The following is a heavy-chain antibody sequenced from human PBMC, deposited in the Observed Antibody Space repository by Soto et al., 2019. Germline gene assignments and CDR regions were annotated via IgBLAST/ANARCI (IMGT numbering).Heavy chain of an antibody. D-gene: IGHD3-3*01. Sequence: GGSLRLSCAASGFTFSSYSMNWVRQAPGKGLEWVSSISSSSTYIYYADSVKGRFTISRGNAKNSLYLQMNSLRAEDTAVYHCARALRFLEWFDYWGQGTLVTVSS. J-gene: IGHJ5*01. CDR3: ARALRFLEWFDY. CDR2: ISSSSTYI. CDR1: GFTFSSYS. V-gene: IGHV3-21*01.